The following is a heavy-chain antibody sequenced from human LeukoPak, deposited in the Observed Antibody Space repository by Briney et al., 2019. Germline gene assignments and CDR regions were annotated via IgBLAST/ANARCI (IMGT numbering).Heavy chain of an antibody. CDR3: ARGDLPGGY. Sequence: GGSLRLSCAASGFTFSSYEMNWVRQAPGKGLEWLSYISSGGSTMYYADSVKGRFTISRDNAKNSLYLQMNSLRAEDTAVYYCARGDLPGGYWGQGTLVTVSS. J-gene: IGHJ4*02. CDR2: ISSGGSTM. D-gene: IGHD3-10*01. V-gene: IGHV3-48*03. CDR1: GFTFSSYE.